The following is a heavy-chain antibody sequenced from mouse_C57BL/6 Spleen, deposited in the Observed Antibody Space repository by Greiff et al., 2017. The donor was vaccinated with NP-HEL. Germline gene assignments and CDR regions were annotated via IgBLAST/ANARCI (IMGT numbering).Heavy chain of an antibody. CDR3: ARGGNSPYWYFDV. V-gene: IGHV1-80*01. CDR2: IYPGDGDT. J-gene: IGHJ1*03. Sequence: VKLMESGAELVKPGASVKISCKASGYAFSSYWMNWVKQRPGKGLEWIGQIYPGDGDTNYNGKFKGKATLTADKSSSTAYMQLSSLTSEDSAVYFCARGGNSPYWYFDVWGTGTTVTVSS. D-gene: IGHD2-1*01. CDR1: GYAFSSYW.